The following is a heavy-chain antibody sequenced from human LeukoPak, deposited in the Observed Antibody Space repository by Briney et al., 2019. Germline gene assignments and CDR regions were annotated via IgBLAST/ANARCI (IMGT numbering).Heavy chain of an antibody. CDR3: TTDLGR. Sequence: KSGGSLRLSCAASGFTFSNAWMTWVRQAPGKGLEWVGRIKSKTDGGTTDYSAPVKGRFTISRDDSRNTLYLQMISLKIEDTALYYCTTDLGRWGQGALVTVSS. CDR2: IKSKTDGGTT. V-gene: IGHV3-15*01. J-gene: IGHJ4*02. CDR1: GFTFSNAW.